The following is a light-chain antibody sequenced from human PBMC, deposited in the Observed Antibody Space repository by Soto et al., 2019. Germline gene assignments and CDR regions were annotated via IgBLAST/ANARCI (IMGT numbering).Light chain of an antibody. V-gene: IGLV2-14*01. Sequence: QSVLTQPASVSGSPGQSSTISGTGTSRDVGGYDYVSWYQQLPGKAPKLLIYDVNNRPSGVSHRFSGSKSGNTASLTISGLQAEDEADYYCSSYTGSSTCVFGTGTKVTVL. CDR1: SRDVGGYDY. J-gene: IGLJ1*01. CDR2: DVN. CDR3: SSYTGSSTCV.